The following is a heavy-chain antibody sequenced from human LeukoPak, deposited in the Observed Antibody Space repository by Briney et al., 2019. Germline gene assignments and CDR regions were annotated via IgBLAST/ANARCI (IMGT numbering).Heavy chain of an antibody. V-gene: IGHV3-23*01. Sequence: GGSLRLSCAASGFTFSNYVMNWVRQAPGKGLEWVSTISGSGDSAYYADSVKGRFTISRDNSKNTLYLQMNSLRAEDTAVYYCARVAVAGTEGMDVWGQGTTVTVSS. CDR2: ISGSGDSA. D-gene: IGHD6-19*01. J-gene: IGHJ6*02. CDR3: ARVAVAGTEGMDV. CDR1: GFTFSNYV.